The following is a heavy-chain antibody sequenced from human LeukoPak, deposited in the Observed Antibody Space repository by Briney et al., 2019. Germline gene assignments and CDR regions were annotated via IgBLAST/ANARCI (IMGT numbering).Heavy chain of an antibody. CDR3: AKLMIAAAGGRFDY. CDR2: ISGSGGST. CDR1: GFTYSSYA. V-gene: IGHV3-23*01. D-gene: IGHD6-13*01. J-gene: IGHJ4*02. Sequence: GGSLRLSCAASGFTYSSYAMSWVRQPPGKGLEWVSAISGSGGSTYYADSVKGRFTISRDNSKNTLYLQMNSLRAEDTAVYYCAKLMIAAAGGRFDYWGQGTLVTVSS.